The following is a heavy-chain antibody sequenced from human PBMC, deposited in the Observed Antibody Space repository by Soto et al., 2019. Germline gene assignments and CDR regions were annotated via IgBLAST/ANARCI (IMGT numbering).Heavy chain of an antibody. D-gene: IGHD3-3*01. J-gene: IGHJ6*03. V-gene: IGHV4-34*01. Sequence: PSETLSLTCAVYGGSFSGYYWSWIRQPPGKGLEWIGEINHSGSTNYNPSLKSRVTISVDTSKNQFSLKLSSVTAADTAVYYCARGFRGIFGVVTLDYYYYYMDVWGKGTTVTVSS. CDR3: ARGFRGIFGVVTLDYYYYYMDV. CDR1: GGSFSGYY. CDR2: INHSGST.